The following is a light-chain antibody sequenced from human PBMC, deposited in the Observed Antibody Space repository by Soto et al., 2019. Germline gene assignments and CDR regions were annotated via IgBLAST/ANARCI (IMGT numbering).Light chain of an antibody. CDR1: QSVSSSY. CDR3: QQYGSSRWT. J-gene: IGKJ1*01. V-gene: IGKV3-20*01. Sequence: EIVLTQSPATLSLSPGERATLSCRASQSVSSSYLAWYQQNRGQAPRLLIYGASSRAPGIPDRCGGSGSGTDFTLTISRREPEDFAVYYCQQYGSSRWTFGQGTKVEIK. CDR2: GAS.